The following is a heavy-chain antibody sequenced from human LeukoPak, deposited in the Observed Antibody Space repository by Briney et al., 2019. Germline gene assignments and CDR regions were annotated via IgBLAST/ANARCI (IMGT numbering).Heavy chain of an antibody. Sequence: PGGSLRLSCAASGFTFSSYWMSWVRQAPGKGLEWVANIKQDGSEKYYVDSVRGRFTISRDNAKNSVYLQRNSLRAEDTAVYYCARRHHVGFLDSWGQGTLVTVSS. J-gene: IGHJ4*02. CDR3: ARRHHVGFLDS. CDR1: GFTFSSYW. CDR2: IKQDGSEK. V-gene: IGHV3-7*04.